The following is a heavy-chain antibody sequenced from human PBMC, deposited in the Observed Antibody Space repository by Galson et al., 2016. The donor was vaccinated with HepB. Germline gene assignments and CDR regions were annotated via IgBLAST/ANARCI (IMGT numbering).Heavy chain of an antibody. Sequence: PALVKPTQTLTLTCTFSGFSLSTGGVAVGWIRRPPGKALEWLAMIYWNGDKYYSPFLKSRLTTTEDTSTNQVVLTMTNMDPADTGTYYCARRRYCSSAACYKNTSDIWGQGTMVTVSS. CDR3: ARRRYCSSAACYKNTSDI. CDR2: IYWNGDK. J-gene: IGHJ3*02. V-gene: IGHV2-5*01. D-gene: IGHD2-2*02. CDR1: GFSLSTGGVA.